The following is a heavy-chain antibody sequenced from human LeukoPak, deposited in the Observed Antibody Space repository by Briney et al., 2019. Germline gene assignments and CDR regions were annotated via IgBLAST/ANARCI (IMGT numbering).Heavy chain of an antibody. CDR1: GFTLSNYW. Sequence: GGSLRLSCAASGFTLSNYWISWVRQAPGKGREWVANIKQDGSEKYYVDSVKGRFTISRDNAKNSLYLQMNSLRADDTAVYYCASYYCTTTTCYYFEYWGQGTLVTVSS. D-gene: IGHD2-2*01. CDR3: ASYYCTTTTCYYFEY. V-gene: IGHV3-7*01. J-gene: IGHJ4*02. CDR2: IKQDGSEK.